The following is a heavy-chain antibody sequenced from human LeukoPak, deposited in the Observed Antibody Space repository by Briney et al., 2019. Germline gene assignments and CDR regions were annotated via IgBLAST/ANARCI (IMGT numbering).Heavy chain of an antibody. CDR3: ARGMTTVTNNWFDP. CDR1: GGTFSSYA. CDR2: IIPIFGTA. D-gene: IGHD4-17*01. V-gene: IGHV1-69*06. J-gene: IGHJ5*02. Sequence: ASVKVSCKASGGTFSSYAISWVRQAPGQGLEWMGGIIPIFGTANYAQKFQGRVTITADKSTSTAYMELSSLRSEDTAVYYCARGMTTVTNNWFDPWGQGTLVTVSS.